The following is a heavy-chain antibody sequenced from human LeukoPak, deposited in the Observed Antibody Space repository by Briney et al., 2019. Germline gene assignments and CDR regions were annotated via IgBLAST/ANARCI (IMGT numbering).Heavy chain of an antibody. J-gene: IGHJ4*02. V-gene: IGHV3-33*06. CDR1: GFIFSSYG. D-gene: IGHD5-12*01. Sequence: GGSLRLSCTASGFIFSSYGMHWVRQAPGKGLEWVAVIFYDGSNEYYAGSVKGRFTISRDNSKNTLYLQMNSLRADDTAVYYCAKSKALSGYDLGFEYWGQGTLVTVSS. CDR3: AKSKALSGYDLGFEY. CDR2: IFYDGSNE.